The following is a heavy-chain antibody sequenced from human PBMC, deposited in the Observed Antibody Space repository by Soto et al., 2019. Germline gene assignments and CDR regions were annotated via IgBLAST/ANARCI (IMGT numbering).Heavy chain of an antibody. V-gene: IGHV4-34*01. D-gene: IGHD6-19*01. CDR3: ARDGSGNWFDP. Sequence: SETLSLTCAVYGGSFSGYYWSWIRQPPGKGLEWIGEINHSGSTNYNPSLKSRVTISVDTSKNQFSLKLSSVTAADTAVYYCARDGSGNWFDPWGQGTLVTVSS. J-gene: IGHJ5*02. CDR1: GGSFSGYY. CDR2: INHSGST.